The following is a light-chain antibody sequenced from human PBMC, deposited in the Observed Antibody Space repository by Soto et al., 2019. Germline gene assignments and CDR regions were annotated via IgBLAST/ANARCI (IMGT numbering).Light chain of an antibody. J-gene: IGLJ1*01. V-gene: IGLV1-44*01. CDR2: ANN. Sequence: QSVLTQPPSASGTPGQSITISCSGSSSNIGSNTVNWYQQLPGTAPKLLIYANNHRPSGVPDRISASKSGTSASLAISGLQSEDEGDYSCAAWDDSLNGYVFGAGTKVTVL. CDR3: AAWDDSLNGYV. CDR1: SSNIGSNT.